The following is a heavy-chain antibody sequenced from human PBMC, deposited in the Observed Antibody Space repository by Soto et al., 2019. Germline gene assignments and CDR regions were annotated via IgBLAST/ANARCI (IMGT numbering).Heavy chain of an antibody. D-gene: IGHD2-15*01. V-gene: IGHV3-66*01. J-gene: IGHJ3*02. CDR3: ARVFWWGPEDPDAFDI. CDR1: GFTVISTY. Sequence: GGSLRLSCAASGFTVISTYMSWVRQAPGKGLEWVSVIYSGGSTYYADSVKGRFTISRDNSKNTLYLQMNSLRAEDTAVYYCARVFWWGPEDPDAFDIWGQGTMVTVSS. CDR2: IYSGGST.